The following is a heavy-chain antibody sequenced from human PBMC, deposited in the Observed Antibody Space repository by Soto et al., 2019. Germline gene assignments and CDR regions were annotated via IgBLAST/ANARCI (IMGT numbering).Heavy chain of an antibody. D-gene: IGHD2-2*01. CDR1: GFTFSSYG. CDR2: ISYDGSNK. V-gene: IGHV3-30*18. J-gene: IGHJ4*02. Sequence: GGSLRLSCAASGFTFSSYGMHWVRQAPGKGLEWVAVISYDGSNKYYADSVKGRFTISRDNSKNTLYLQMNSLRAEDTAVYYCAKAYHMLDFCSSTSCYFLDYWGQGTLVTVSS. CDR3: AKAYHMLDFCSSTSCYFLDY.